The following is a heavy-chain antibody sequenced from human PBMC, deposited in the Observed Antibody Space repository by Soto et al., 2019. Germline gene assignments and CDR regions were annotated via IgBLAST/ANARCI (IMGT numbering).Heavy chain of an antibody. CDR3: ASADYNNYWYFDL. V-gene: IGHV4-30-4*01. D-gene: IGHD3-9*01. CDR2: IHYSGST. J-gene: IGHJ2*01. Sequence: QVQLQESGPGLVKPSQTLSLTCTVSGGSISSGDYYWSWIRQPPGKGLEWMGYIHYSGSTYYNPSLKRRVTFALDSSKNQFCLKLSSVTAADTAVYYCASADYNNYWYFDLWGRGTLVPVSS. CDR1: GGSISSGDYY.